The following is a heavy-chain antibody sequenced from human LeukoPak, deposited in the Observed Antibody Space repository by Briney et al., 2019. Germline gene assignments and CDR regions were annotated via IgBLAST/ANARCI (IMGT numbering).Heavy chain of an antibody. J-gene: IGHJ3*02. CDR2: INPSGGST. V-gene: IGHV1-46*03. Sequence: GASVKVSCTASGYTFTSHYMHWVRQAPGQGLEWMGIINPSGGSTSYAQKFQGRVTMTRDTSTSTVYMELSSLRSEDTAVYYCASFRPKSYDFWSGYSNDAFDIWGQGTMVTVSS. D-gene: IGHD3-3*01. CDR1: GYTFTSHY. CDR3: ASFRPKSYDFWSGYSNDAFDI.